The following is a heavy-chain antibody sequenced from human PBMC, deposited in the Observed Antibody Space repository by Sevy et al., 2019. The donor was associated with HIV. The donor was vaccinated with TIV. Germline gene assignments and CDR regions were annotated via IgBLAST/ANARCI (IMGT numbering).Heavy chain of an antibody. Sequence: GGSLRLSCAASGFTFSSYGMHWVRQAPGKGLEWVEVIWYDGSNKYYADSVKGRFTISRDNSKNTPYLQMNSLRAEDTAVYYCARDRYYYGSGELLYYFDYWGQGTLVTVSS. CDR3: ARDRYYYGSGELLYYFDY. J-gene: IGHJ4*02. D-gene: IGHD3-10*01. CDR2: IWYDGSNK. CDR1: GFTFSSYG. V-gene: IGHV3-33*01.